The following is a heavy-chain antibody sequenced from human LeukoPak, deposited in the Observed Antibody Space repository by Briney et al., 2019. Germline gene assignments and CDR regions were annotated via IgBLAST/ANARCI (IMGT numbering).Heavy chain of an antibody. CDR3: ARAGEKIGFFDY. CDR1: GFTFSSYA. Sequence: GRSLRLSCAASGFTFSSYAMHWVRQAPGKGLEWVAVISYDGSNKYYADSVKGRFTISRDNSKNTLYLQMNSLRAEDTAVYYCARAGEKIGFFDYWGQGTLVTVSS. CDR2: ISYDGSNK. D-gene: IGHD2-21*01. V-gene: IGHV3-30-3*01. J-gene: IGHJ4*02.